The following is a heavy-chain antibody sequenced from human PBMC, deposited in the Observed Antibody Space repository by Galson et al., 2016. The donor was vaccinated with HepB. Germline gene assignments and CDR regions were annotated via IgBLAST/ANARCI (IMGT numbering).Heavy chain of an antibody. D-gene: IGHD3-22*01. V-gene: IGHV3-21*01. J-gene: IGHJ3*02. CDR2: ISSSSSYI. Sequence: SLRLSCAASGFTFSSYSMNWVRQAPGKGLEWVSSISSSSSYIYYADSVKGRFTISRDNAKNSLYLQMNSLRAEETAVYYCARATHTITYYYDSSGYKVDAFDIWGQGTMVTVSS. CDR1: GFTFSSYS. CDR3: ARATHTITYYYDSSGYKVDAFDI.